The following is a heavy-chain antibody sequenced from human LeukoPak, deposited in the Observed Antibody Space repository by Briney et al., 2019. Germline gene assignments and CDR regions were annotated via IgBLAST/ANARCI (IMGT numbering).Heavy chain of an antibody. CDR1: GFSFNTYA. V-gene: IGHV3-23*01. Sequence: PGGSLRLSCAASGFSFNTYAMSWVRQAPGKGLEWVSAISNTGGSTYYADSVKGRFTISRDKSKNTLSLQMNSLRAEDTAVYYCARDAFGVDKSPFWGQGTLVTVSS. CDR3: ARDAFGVDKSPF. D-gene: IGHD3-3*01. CDR2: ISNTGGST. J-gene: IGHJ4*02.